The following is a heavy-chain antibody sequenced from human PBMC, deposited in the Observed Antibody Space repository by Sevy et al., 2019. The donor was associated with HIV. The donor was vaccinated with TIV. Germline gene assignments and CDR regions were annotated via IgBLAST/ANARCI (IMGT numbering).Heavy chain of an antibody. Sequence: GGSLRLSCAGSVFIFSNYAMSWVRQVPGKGLEWVSGINGNGDSTNYADSAKGRFTISRDNSKSTLYLQMNSLRAEDTAVYYCAKDYYDSGGYYFYPARPTSFDLWGQGTMVTVSS. D-gene: IGHD3-22*01. CDR2: INGNGDST. V-gene: IGHV3-23*01. CDR3: AKDYYDSGGYYFYPARPTSFDL. CDR1: VFIFSNYA. J-gene: IGHJ3*01.